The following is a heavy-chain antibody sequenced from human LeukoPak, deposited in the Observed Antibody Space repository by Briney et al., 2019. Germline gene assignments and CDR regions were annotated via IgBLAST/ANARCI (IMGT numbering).Heavy chain of an antibody. V-gene: IGHV4-4*02. CDR3: ARDNYPFDY. CDR1: GGSISSSNW. J-gene: IGHJ4*02. D-gene: IGHD4-11*01. Sequence: PSETLSLTCAVSGGSISSSNWWNWVRQSPGKGLEWIGEIYHSGSTNYNPSLKSRVTISVDTSKNQFSLKLSSVTAADTAVYYCARDNYPFDYWGQGTLVTVSS. CDR2: IYHSGST.